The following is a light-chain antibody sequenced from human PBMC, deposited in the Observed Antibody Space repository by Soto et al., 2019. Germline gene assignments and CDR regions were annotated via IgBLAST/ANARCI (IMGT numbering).Light chain of an antibody. Sequence: DIQMTQSPSTLSASVGDRVTITCRASQSISRWLAWHQQKPGKAPKLLIYDASGLESGVPSRFSGSGSGTEFTLTISSLQPDDFATYYCQQYNSYSPTFGQGTKVDIK. CDR1: QSISRW. V-gene: IGKV1-5*01. J-gene: IGKJ1*01. CDR3: QQYNSYSPT. CDR2: DAS.